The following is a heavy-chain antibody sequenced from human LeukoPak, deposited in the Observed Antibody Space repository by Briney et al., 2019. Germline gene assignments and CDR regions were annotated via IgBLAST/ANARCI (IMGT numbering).Heavy chain of an antibody. CDR3: AKDHTIPSFDS. Sequence: GASVKVSLKSSGYTFIVYYMQLVRQPPGQGLEWMGWINPNSGGTNYAQKFQGRDTMTRDRSISTAYMELSRLRSDDTAVYYCAKDHTIPSFDSWGQGTLVTVSS. V-gene: IGHV1-2*02. D-gene: IGHD3-10*01. CDR1: GYTFIVYY. CDR2: INPNSGGT. J-gene: IGHJ4*02.